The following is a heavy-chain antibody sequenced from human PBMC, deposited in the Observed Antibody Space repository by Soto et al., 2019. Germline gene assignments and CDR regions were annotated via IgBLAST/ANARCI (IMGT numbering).Heavy chain of an antibody. Sequence: SETLSLTCTVSGGSISSGGYYWSWIRQHPGKGLEWIGYIYYSGSTYYNPSLKSRVTISVDTSKNQFSLKLSSVTAADTAVYYGAGDTRPPLNWFDPWGQGTLVTVCS. D-gene: IGHD6-6*01. CDR1: GGSISSGGYY. V-gene: IGHV4-31*03. J-gene: IGHJ5*02. CDR3: AGDTRPPLNWFDP. CDR2: IYYSGST.